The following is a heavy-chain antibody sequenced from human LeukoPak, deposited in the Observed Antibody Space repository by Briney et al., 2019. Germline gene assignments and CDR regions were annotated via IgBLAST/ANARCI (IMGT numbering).Heavy chain of an antibody. V-gene: IGHV3-43*01. Sequence: PGGSLRLSCAASGFSFDDYTMHWVRQPPGKGLEWVSLINWDGGSAYYRDSVRGRFPISRDTSKNSLYLQMHSLRTDDTALYYCAKDLGKVIAAAGTSGFDTWGRGTLVTVSS. CDR3: AKDLGKVIAAAGTSGFDT. CDR2: INWDGGSA. D-gene: IGHD6-13*01. J-gene: IGHJ4*01. CDR1: GFSFDDYT.